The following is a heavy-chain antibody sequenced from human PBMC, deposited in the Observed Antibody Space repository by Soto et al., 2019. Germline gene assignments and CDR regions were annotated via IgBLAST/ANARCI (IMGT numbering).Heavy chain of an antibody. Sequence: ASVKVSCKASGGTFSSYAISWVRQAPGQGLEWMGGIIPIFGTANYAQKFQGRVTITADESTSTAYMELSSLRSEDTAVYYCARDYRTPGPLDYWGQGTQVTVSS. CDR2: IIPIFGTA. CDR1: GGTFSSYA. CDR3: ARDYRTPGPLDY. D-gene: IGHD2-15*01. J-gene: IGHJ4*02. V-gene: IGHV1-69*13.